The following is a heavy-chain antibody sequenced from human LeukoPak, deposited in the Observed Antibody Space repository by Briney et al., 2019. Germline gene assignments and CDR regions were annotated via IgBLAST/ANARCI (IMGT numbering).Heavy chain of an antibody. D-gene: IGHD3-10*01. CDR1: GGTFSSYA. Sequence: SVKVSCKASGGTFSSYAISWVRQAPGQGLEWMGGIIPIFGTANYAQKFQGRVTITADESTSTAYMELSSLRSEDTAVYYCALLWFGELWTKDYWGQGTLVTVSS. CDR2: IIPIFGTA. V-gene: IGHV1-69*13. CDR3: ALLWFGELWTKDY. J-gene: IGHJ4*02.